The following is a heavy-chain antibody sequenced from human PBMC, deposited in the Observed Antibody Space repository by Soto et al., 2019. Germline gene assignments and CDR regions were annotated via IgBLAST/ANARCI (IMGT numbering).Heavy chain of an antibody. CDR1: GFTFSSYS. Sequence: GGSLRLSCAASGFTFSSYSMNWVRQAPGKGLEWVSSISSSSSYIYYADSVKGRFTISRDNAENSLYLQMNSLRAEDTAVYYCARYHSSGWYRDWNYYYGMDVWGQGTTVTVSS. J-gene: IGHJ6*02. V-gene: IGHV3-21*01. D-gene: IGHD6-19*01. CDR3: ARYHSSGWYRDWNYYYGMDV. CDR2: ISSSSSYI.